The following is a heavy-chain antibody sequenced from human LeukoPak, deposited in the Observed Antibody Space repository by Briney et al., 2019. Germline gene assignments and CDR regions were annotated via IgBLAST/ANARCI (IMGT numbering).Heavy chain of an antibody. CDR3: ARDPTPRITIFGVVPSLGY. CDR2: IIPIFGTA. J-gene: IGHJ4*02. D-gene: IGHD3-3*01. V-gene: IGHV1-69*01. CDR1: GGTFSSYA. Sequence: SVKVSCKASGGTFSSYAISWVRQAPGQGLEWMGGIIPIFGTANYAQKFQGRVTITADESTSTAYMELSSLSSEDTAVYYCARDPTPRITIFGVVPSLGYWGQGTLVTVSS.